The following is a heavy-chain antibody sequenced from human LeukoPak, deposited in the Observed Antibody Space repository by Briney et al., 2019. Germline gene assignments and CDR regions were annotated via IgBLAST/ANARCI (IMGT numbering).Heavy chain of an antibody. CDR3: AKSGAQWLVRAFDY. CDR1: GFTFDDYA. V-gene: IGHV3-9*01. D-gene: IGHD6-19*01. Sequence: SGGSLRLSCAASGFTFDDYAMHWVRQAPGKGLEWVSGISWNSGSIGYADSVKGRFTISRDNAKNSLYLQMNNLRAEDTALYYCAKSGAQWLVRAFDYWGQGTLVTVSS. J-gene: IGHJ4*02. CDR2: ISWNSGSI.